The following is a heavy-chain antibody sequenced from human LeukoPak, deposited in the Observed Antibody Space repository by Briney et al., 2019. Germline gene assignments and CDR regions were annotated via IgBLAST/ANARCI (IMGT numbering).Heavy chain of an antibody. CDR2: IYYSGST. V-gene: IGHV4-59*01. CDR3: ARDYGGNSPRWFDP. J-gene: IGHJ5*02. Sequence: PSETLSLTCTVSGGSISSYYWSWIRQPPGKGLEWIGYIYYSGSTNYNPSLKSRVTISVDTSKNQFSLKLSSVTAADTAVYYCARDYGGNSPRWFDPWGQGTLVTVSS. CDR1: GGSISSYY. D-gene: IGHD4-23*01.